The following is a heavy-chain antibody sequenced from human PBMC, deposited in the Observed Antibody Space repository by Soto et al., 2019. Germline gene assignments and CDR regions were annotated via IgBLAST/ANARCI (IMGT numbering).Heavy chain of an antibody. CDR3: ARGMQGSRYFDL. V-gene: IGHV3-74*01. Sequence: EVQLVESGGGLVQPGGSLRLSCAGSGFVFSSYWMHWVRQVPGKGLVWVSRITNDGSSTTYADSGNGRFTISRDNAKNTLYLQMNSLGAEDTAVYYCARGMQGSRYFDLWGRGTLVTVSS. CDR1: GFVFSSYW. CDR2: ITNDGSST. J-gene: IGHJ2*01.